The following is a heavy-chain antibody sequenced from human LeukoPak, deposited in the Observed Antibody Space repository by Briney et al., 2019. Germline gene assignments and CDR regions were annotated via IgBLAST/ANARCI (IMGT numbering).Heavy chain of an antibody. CDR2: ISSSSSYI. CDR1: GFTFSSYS. D-gene: IGHD3-3*01. V-gene: IGHV3-21*01. CDR3: ARCEDFWSGYYSYYYNGMDV. Sequence: PGGSLRLSCAASGFTFSSYSMNWVRQAPGKGLEWVSSISSSSSYIYYADSVKGRITISRDNAKNSVYLQMNSLRAEDTAVYYCARCEDFWSGYYSYYYNGMDVWGQGTTVTVSS. J-gene: IGHJ6*02.